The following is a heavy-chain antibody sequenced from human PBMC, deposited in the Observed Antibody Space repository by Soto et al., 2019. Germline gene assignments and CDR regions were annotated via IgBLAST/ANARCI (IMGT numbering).Heavy chain of an antibody. D-gene: IGHD3-3*01. CDR2: ISGSGGST. V-gene: IGHV3-23*01. CDR3: GKASLLRFLDSSFDY. J-gene: IGHJ4*02. Sequence: LRLSCAASGFTFGNYAMTWVRQAPGKGLEWVSGISGSGGSTYYADSVKGRFTISRDNSKNTLYLQMNSLRAEDTAVYYCGKASLLRFLDSSFDYWGQGTLVTVSS. CDR1: GFTFGNYA.